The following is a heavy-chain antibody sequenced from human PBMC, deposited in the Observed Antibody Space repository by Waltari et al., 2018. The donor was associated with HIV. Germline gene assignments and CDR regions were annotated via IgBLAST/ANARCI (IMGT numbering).Heavy chain of an antibody. D-gene: IGHD3-10*01. CDR2: INHSGST. V-gene: IGHV4-34*01. CDR1: GVSFRGYY. J-gene: IGHJ4*02. Sequence: QVQLQQWGAGLLKPSETLSLTCAVYGVSFRGYYWSWIRQSPGKGLEWIGEINHSGSTNYNPPLKSRVTMSVDTSKNQFSLKLSFVTAADTAGYYCARGGNYYGSGSYYKLDYWGQGTLVTVSS. CDR3: ARGGNYYGSGSYYKLDY.